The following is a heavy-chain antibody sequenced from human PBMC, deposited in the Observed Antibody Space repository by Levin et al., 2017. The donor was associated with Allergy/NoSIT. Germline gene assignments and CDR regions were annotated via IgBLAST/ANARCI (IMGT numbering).Heavy chain of an antibody. V-gene: IGHV3-11*03. CDR3: ARFYGFGELYSWFDP. Sequence: GGSLRLSCAASGFTFSDYYMSWIRQAPGKGLEWVSYISGKSDYINYGDSVKGRFTISRDNAKNSLYLQMNSLRAEDTAVYFCARFYGFGELYSWFDPWGQGTLVTVSS. J-gene: IGHJ5*02. D-gene: IGHD3-10*01. CDR1: GFTFSDYY. CDR2: ISGKSDYI.